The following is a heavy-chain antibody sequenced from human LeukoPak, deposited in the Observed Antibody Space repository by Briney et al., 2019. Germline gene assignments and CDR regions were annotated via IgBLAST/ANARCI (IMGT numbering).Heavy chain of an antibody. J-gene: IGHJ4*02. Sequence: GASVTVSCKASGGTFSSYAISWVRQAPGQGLEWMGGIIPIFGTANYAQKFQGRVTITADESTSTAYMELSSLRSEDTAVYYCARGLSQPLLYPAFAAANDYWGQGTLVTVSS. CDR3: ARGLSQPLLYPAFAAANDY. D-gene: IGHD2-2*02. CDR1: GGTFSSYA. V-gene: IGHV1-69*13. CDR2: IIPIFGTA.